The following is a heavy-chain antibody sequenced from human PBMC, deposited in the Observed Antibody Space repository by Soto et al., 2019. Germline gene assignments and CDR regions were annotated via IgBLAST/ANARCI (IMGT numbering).Heavy chain of an antibody. CDR3: ARLQIYDSRAAPTPIFHP. CDR1: GGSFTSTNYF. Sequence: QLQESGPGLVKPSETLSLTCTVSGGSFTSTNYFWGWIRQPPGKGLEWIGYMYYNGNTFYSPSLKSSVTMYVDTSKGQFSLDLSSVTAADTAMYYCARLQIYDSRAAPTPIFHPWGLGAMVTVSS. CDR2: MYYNGNT. V-gene: IGHV4-39*01. J-gene: IGHJ1*01. D-gene: IGHD3-22*01.